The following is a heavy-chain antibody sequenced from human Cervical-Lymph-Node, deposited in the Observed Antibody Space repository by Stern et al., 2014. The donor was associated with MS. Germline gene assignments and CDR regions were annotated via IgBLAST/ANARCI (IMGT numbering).Heavy chain of an antibody. CDR1: GFTFTSSA. CDR2: IVVGSGNT. J-gene: IGHJ3*02. V-gene: IGHV1-58*01. CDR3: AAIRDYYDSSGYDAFDI. Sequence: QLVQSGPEVKKPGTSVKVSCKASGFTFTSSAVQWVRQARGQSLEWIGLIVVGSGNTNYAQKFQERVTITRDMSTSTAYMELSSLRSEDTAVYYCAAIRDYYDSSGYDAFDIWGQGTMVTVSS. D-gene: IGHD3-22*01.